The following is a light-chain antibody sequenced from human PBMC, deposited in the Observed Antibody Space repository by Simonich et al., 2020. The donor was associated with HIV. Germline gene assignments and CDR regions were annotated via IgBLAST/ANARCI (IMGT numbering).Light chain of an antibody. J-gene: IGLJ3*02. CDR2: GNN. Sequence: QSVLTQPPSVSGAPGQRVTISCTGSSSNIWSGYDVHWYQQLPGTAPKLLIYGNNNRPSGVPDRFSGSKSGTSASLAITGLQADDEADYYCQSSDSSLSGSVFGGGTKLTVL. CDR1: SSNIWSGYD. CDR3: QSSDSSLSGSV. V-gene: IGLV1-40*01.